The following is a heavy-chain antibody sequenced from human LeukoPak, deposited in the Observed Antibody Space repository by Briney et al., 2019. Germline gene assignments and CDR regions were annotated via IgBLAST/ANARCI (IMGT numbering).Heavy chain of an antibody. D-gene: IGHD6-19*01. CDR2: ISNNGGYT. V-gene: IGHV3-23*01. Sequence: GGSLRLSCAASGFTFSSSAMSWVRQAPGKGLEWVSAISNNGGYTYYADSVQGRFTISRDNSKNTLYLQMNSLRAEDTAVYYCARAVAAPSDTFDIWGQGTMVTVSS. CDR1: GFTFSSSA. J-gene: IGHJ3*02. CDR3: ARAVAAPSDTFDI.